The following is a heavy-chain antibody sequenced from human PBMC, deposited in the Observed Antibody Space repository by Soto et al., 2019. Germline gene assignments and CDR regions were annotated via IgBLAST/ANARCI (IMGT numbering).Heavy chain of an antibody. CDR1: GFTFRSYA. CDR2: IGGSGGST. CDR3: AKGMSGSYSYNWFDP. V-gene: IGHV3-23*01. D-gene: IGHD1-26*01. Sequence: EVQLLESGGGLVQPGGSLRLSCAASGFTFRSYAMSWVRPAPGKGLEWVSAIGGSGGSTFYADSVKGRFTISRDNSKNTLYLQMNSMRAEDTAVYYCAKGMSGSYSYNWFDPWGQGTLVTVSS. J-gene: IGHJ5*02.